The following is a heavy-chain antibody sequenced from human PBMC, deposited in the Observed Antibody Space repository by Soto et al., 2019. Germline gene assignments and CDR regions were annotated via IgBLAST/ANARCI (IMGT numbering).Heavy chain of an antibody. D-gene: IGHD2-15*01. J-gene: IGHJ1*01. CDR1: GYIFTAYS. Sequence: ASVKVSCKASGYIFTAYSMHWVRQAPGQGLEWMGVVNPSGGSTNYAQKFQGRITMTRDTSTSTVYMDLSSLTSEDTAVYYCAREENCSDGICYSEYFQRWGQGTLATVSS. CDR3: AREENCSDGICYSEYFQR. CDR2: VNPSGGST. V-gene: IGHV1-46*01.